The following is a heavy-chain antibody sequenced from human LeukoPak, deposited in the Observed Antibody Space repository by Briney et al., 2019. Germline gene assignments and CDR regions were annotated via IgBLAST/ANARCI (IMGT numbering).Heavy chain of an antibody. D-gene: IGHD3-10*01. Sequence: TGGSLRLSCAASGFTFSSYAMSWVRQAPGKGLEWVSAISGSDTGTYYADSVKGRFTISRDNSKNTLYLQMNSLRAEDTAVYYCAKGLYHYYGSGSYTLDYWGQGTQVTVSS. CDR3: AKGLYHYYGSGSYTLDY. V-gene: IGHV3-23*01. J-gene: IGHJ4*02. CDR1: GFTFSSYA. CDR2: ISGSDTGT.